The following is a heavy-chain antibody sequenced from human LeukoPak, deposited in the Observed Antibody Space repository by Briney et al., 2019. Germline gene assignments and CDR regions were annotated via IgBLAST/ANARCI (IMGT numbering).Heavy chain of an antibody. Sequence: PGGSLRLSCTVSGFTFSSNSMSWVRQAPGKGLEWVSFIYSDNTHYSDSVKGRFTISRDNAKNSLYLQMNSLRAEDTAVYYCARGGIYSSSWYKSSADYWGQGTLVTVSS. CDR3: ARGGIYSSSWYKSSADY. CDR1: GFTFSSNS. V-gene: IGHV3-53*01. CDR2: IYSDNT. J-gene: IGHJ4*02. D-gene: IGHD6-13*01.